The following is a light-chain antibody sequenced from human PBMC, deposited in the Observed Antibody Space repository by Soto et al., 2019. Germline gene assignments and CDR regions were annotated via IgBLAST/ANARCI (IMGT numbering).Light chain of an antibody. J-gene: IGLJ1*01. CDR2: EVS. CDR1: SSDVGSYNL. CDR3: SSYTAGGTI. V-gene: IGLV2-14*02. Sequence: SALTQPASVSGSPGQSITISCTGTSSDVGSYNLVSWYQQHPGKAPKLMISEVSNRPSGVSNRFSGSKSGNTASLTISGLQAEDEADYYCSSYTAGGTIFGTGTKVTVL.